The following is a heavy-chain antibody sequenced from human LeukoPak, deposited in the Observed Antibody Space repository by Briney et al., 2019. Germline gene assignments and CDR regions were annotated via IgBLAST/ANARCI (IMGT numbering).Heavy chain of an antibody. J-gene: IGHJ5*02. D-gene: IGHD3-10*01. Sequence: SETLSLTCTVSGGSISSYYWSWIRQPPGKGLEWIGYIYYSGSTNYNPSLKSRVTISVDTSKNQFSLKLSSVTAADTAVYYCARGGITMVRGVIRFDPWGQRTLDTVSS. CDR3: ARGGITMVRGVIRFDP. V-gene: IGHV4-59*01. CDR1: GGSISSYY. CDR2: IYYSGST.